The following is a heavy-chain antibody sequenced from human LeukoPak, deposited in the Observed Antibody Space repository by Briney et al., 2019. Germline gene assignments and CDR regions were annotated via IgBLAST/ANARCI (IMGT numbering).Heavy chain of an antibody. Sequence: GGSLRLSCAASGFTFSHYSVSWVRQAPGKGLEWVSYISSSGSTIYYADSVKGRFTISRDNAKNSLYLQMNSLRAEDTAVYYCAREDYDILTGYFSNFDYWGQGTLVTVSS. D-gene: IGHD3-9*01. CDR3: AREDYDILTGYFSNFDY. CDR2: ISSSGSTI. CDR1: GFTFSHYS. V-gene: IGHV3-48*04. J-gene: IGHJ4*02.